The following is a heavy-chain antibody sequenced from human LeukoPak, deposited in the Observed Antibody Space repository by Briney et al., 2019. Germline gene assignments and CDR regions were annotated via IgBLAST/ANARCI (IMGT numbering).Heavy chain of an antibody. CDR1: GFTFSSYG. CDR2: IRYDGSNK. V-gene: IGHV3-30*02. CDR3: ARGPYYDNKAFDY. Sequence: PGGSLRLSCAASGFTFSSYGMHWVRQAPGKGLEWVAFIRYDGSNKYYADSVKGRFTISRDNSKNTLYLQMNSLRAEDTAVYYCARGPYYDNKAFDYWGQGTLVTVSS. D-gene: IGHD3-22*01. J-gene: IGHJ4*02.